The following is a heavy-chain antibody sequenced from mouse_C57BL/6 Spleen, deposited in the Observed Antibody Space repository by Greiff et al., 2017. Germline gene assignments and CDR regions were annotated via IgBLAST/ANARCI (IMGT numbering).Heavy chain of an antibody. CDR3: ARGGTTDAMDY. CDR1: GYSITSGYD. J-gene: IGHJ4*01. CDR2: ISYSGST. V-gene: IGHV3-1*01. Sequence: EVKLQESGPGMVKPSQSLSLTCTVTGYSITSGYDWHWIRHFPGNKLEWMGYISYSGSTNYNPSLKSRISITHDTSKNHFFLKLNSVTTEDTATYYCARGGTTDAMDYWGQGTSVTVSS. D-gene: IGHD1-1*01.